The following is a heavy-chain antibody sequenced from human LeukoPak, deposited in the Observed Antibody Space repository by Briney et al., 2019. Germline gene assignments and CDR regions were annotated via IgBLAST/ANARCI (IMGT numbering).Heavy chain of an antibody. CDR3: ARLLSSTKKAFDY. CDR2: INPNSGGT. D-gene: IGHD2-2*01. CDR1: GYTFTSYD. Sequence: ASVKVSCKASGYTFTSYDINWVRQAPGQGLEWMGWINPNSGGTNYAQKFQGRVTMTRDTSISTAYMELSRLRSDDTAVYYCARLLSSTKKAFDYWGQGTLVTVSS. V-gene: IGHV1-2*02. J-gene: IGHJ4*02.